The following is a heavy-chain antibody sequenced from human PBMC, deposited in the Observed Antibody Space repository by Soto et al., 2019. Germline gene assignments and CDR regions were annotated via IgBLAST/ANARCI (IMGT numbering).Heavy chain of an antibody. CDR3: ATTGGSSGWYYFDY. D-gene: IGHD6-19*01. CDR1: GGSFSGYY. CDR2: INHSGST. Sequence: QVQLQQWGAGLLKPSETLSHTCAVYGGSFSGYYWSWIRQPPGKGLEWIGEINHSGSTNYNPSLKSRVTISVDTSKNQFSPKMSSVTAADTAVYYCATTGGSSGWYYFDYWGQGTLVTVSS. V-gene: IGHV4-34*01. J-gene: IGHJ4*02.